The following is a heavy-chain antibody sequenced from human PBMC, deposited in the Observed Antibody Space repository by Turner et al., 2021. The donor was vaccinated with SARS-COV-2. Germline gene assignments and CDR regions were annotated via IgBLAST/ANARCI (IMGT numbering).Heavy chain of an antibody. CDR1: GFTLSSYV. CDR3: ARDSGDFDY. Sequence: QVQLVESGGGVVQPGRSLGLSCAASGFTLSSYVMHWVRQAPGKGLEWVAVISYDGSNKYYADSVKGRFTISRDNSKNTLYLQMNSLRAEDTAVYYCARDSGDFDYWGQGTLVTVSS. D-gene: IGHD3-10*01. V-gene: IGHV3-30-3*01. J-gene: IGHJ4*02. CDR2: ISYDGSNK.